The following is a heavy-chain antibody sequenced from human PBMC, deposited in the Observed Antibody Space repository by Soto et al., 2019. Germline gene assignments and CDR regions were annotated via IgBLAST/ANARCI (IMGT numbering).Heavy chain of an antibody. CDR2: ISGSGGST. D-gene: IGHD3-10*01. V-gene: IGHV3-23*01. J-gene: IGHJ4*02. CDR3: ANSYYYGSGSYQDVIDY. CDR1: GFTFSSYA. Sequence: GGSLRLSCAASGFTFSSYAMSRVRQAPGKGLEWVSAISGSGGSTYYADSVKGRFTISRDNSKNTLYLQMNSLRAEDTAVYYCANSYYYGSGSYQDVIDYWGQGTLVTVSS.